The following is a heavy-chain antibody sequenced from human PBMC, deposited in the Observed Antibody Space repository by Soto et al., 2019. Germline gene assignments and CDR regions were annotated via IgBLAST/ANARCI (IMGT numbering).Heavy chain of an antibody. V-gene: IGHV3-74*01. J-gene: IGHJ4*02. CDR3: ARDRDTYGLNFFDY. Sequence: GGSLRLSCSASGFTFSTYWMHWVRQAPGKGLVWVSRINTYGSTTTYADSVKGRFTISRDNAKNTLYLQMNSLRAEDTAVYYCARDRDTYGLNFFDYWGQGTLVTVSS. CDR1: GFTFSTYW. CDR2: INTYGSTT. D-gene: IGHD5-18*01.